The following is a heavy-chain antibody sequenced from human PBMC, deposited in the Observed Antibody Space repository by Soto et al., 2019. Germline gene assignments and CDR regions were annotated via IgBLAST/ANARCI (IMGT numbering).Heavy chain of an antibody. Sequence: ASVKVSCKASGGTFSSYAISWVRQAPGQGLEWMGGIIPIFGTANYAQKFQGRVTITADKSTSTAYMELSSLRSEDTAVYYCARDDTMVRGNYYYYGMDVWGQGTTVTVSS. J-gene: IGHJ6*02. CDR1: GGTFSSYA. V-gene: IGHV1-69*06. CDR2: IIPIFGTA. D-gene: IGHD3-10*01. CDR3: ARDDTMVRGNYYYYGMDV.